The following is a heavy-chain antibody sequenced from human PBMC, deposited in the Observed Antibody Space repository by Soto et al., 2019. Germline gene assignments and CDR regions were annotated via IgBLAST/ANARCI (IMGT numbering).Heavy chain of an antibody. D-gene: IGHD2-2*01. V-gene: IGHV3-30*18. CDR1: GFPFYNYG. J-gene: IGHJ4*02. Sequence: GGSLRLSCAASGFPFYNYGMSWVRQAPGKGLEWVALISFDGDTKLYADSVKGRFTISRDNSKNTLYLQMNSLRAEDTAVYYCAKCQKSTSCYVDYWGQGTLVTVSS. CDR2: ISFDGDTK. CDR3: AKCQKSTSCYVDY.